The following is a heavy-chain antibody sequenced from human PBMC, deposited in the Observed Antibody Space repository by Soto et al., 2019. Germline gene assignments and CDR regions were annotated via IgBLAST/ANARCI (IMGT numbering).Heavy chain of an antibody. CDR3: AAANWNYGGGAFDI. Sequence: ASVKVSCKTSGYTFTNYGINWVRQAPGQGLEWMGWISAYNVNTNYAQKFQERVTITRDMSTSTAYMELSGLRSEDTAVYYCAAANWNYGGGAFDIWGQGTMVTVSS. CDR2: ISAYNVNT. CDR1: GYTFTNYG. V-gene: IGHV1-18*04. J-gene: IGHJ3*02. D-gene: IGHD1-7*01.